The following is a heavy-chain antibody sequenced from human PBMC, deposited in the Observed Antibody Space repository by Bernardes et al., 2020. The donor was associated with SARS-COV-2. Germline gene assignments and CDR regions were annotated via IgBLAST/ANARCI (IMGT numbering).Heavy chain of an antibody. D-gene: IGHD3-22*01. CDR3: TRRTKITMIVIAVVGWFDP. J-gene: IGHJ5*02. CDR1: GGSFSGYY. Sequence: SETLSLTCAVYGGSFSGYYWSWIRHPPGKGLEWIGEINHSGSTNYNPSLKSRVTISVDTSKNQFSLKLSSVTAADTAVYYCTRRTKITMIVIAVVGWFDPWGQGTLVTVSS. CDR2: INHSGST. V-gene: IGHV4-34*01.